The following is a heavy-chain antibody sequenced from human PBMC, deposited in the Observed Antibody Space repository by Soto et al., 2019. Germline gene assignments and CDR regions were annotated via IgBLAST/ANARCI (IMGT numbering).Heavy chain of an antibody. V-gene: IGHV1-69*13. J-gene: IGHJ5*02. CDR2: IIPIFGTA. CDR3: ARDKGERIAGNWFDP. Sequence: VKVSCKASGGSFISYATIWVRQAPGQGLEWMGGIIPIFGTANYAQKFQGRVTITADESTSTAYMELSSLRSEDTAVYYCARDKGERIAGNWFDPWGQGTLVTVSS. D-gene: IGHD6-13*01. CDR1: GGSFISYA.